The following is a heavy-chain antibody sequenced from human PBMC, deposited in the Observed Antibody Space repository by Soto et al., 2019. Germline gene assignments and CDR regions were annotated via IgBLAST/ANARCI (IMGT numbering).Heavy chain of an antibody. J-gene: IGHJ3*02. CDR1: GFTFSSYG. Sequence: VQLVESGGGVVQPGRSLRLSCAASGFTFSSYGMHWVRQAPGKGLEWVAVIWYDGSNKYYADSVKGRFTISRDNSKNTLYLQMNSLGDEDTAVYYCARGGSRITMIADAFDIWGQGTMVTVSS. V-gene: IGHV3-33*01. D-gene: IGHD3-22*01. CDR3: ARGGSRITMIADAFDI. CDR2: IWYDGSNK.